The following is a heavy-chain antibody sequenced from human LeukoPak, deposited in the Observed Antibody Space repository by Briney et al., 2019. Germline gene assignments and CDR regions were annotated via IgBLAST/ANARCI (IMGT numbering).Heavy chain of an antibody. CDR3: AREKHAYDYVWGSYPRGFYVDV. V-gene: IGHV4-39*07. J-gene: IGHJ6*03. Sequence: SETLSLTCTVSDGSISSSSYYWGWIRQPPGKGLEWIGSIYYGSVFYGVSTYYNPSLKSRVTMSGDTSKNQFSLKLSSVTAADTAVYYCAREKHAYDYVWGSYPRGFYVDVWGKGTTVTISS. D-gene: IGHD3-16*02. CDR2: IYYGSVFYGVST. CDR1: DGSISSSSYY.